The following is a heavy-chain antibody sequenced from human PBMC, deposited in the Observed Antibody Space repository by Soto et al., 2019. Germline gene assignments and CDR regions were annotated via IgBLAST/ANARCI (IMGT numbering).Heavy chain of an antibody. D-gene: IGHD6-13*01. CDR3: ATGVSSLYLLDYYYYLMDV. V-gene: IGHV6-1*01. J-gene: IGHJ6*02. CDR2: TYYRSKWYN. Sequence: PSQTLSLTCAMSGDSVSSNSAAWNWIRQSPSRGLEWLGRTYYRSKWYNDYAVSVKSRITINPDTSKNHFSLQLNSVAPEDTALYYCATGVSSLYLLDYYYYLMDVWGQRTTVTVSS. CDR1: GDSVSSNSAA.